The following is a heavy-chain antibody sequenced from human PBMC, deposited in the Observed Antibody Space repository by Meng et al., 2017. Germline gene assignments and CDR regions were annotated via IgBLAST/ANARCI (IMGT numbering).Heavy chain of an antibody. Sequence: EVQLVESGGGLVRPGGSLGLPCAASGFTFNNYWMHWVRQVPGKGLVWVSRISGDGSITNYADSVKGRFTISRDNAKNTLYLQMNSLRPEDTAVYYCLDEAPRSDYWGQGSLVTVSS. CDR2: ISGDGSIT. V-gene: IGHV3-74*01. J-gene: IGHJ4*02. D-gene: IGHD1-1*01. CDR1: GFTFNNYW. CDR3: LDEAPRSDY.